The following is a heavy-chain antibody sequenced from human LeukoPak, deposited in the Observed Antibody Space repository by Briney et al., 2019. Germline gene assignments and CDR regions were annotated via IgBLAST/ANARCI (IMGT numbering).Heavy chain of an antibody. J-gene: IGHJ4*02. D-gene: IGHD1-26*01. CDR2: ISYDGSNK. Sequence: GGSLRLSCAASGFTFSSYAMHWVRQAPGEGLEWVAVISYDGSNKYYEDSVKGRFTISRDNSKNTLYLQMNSLRAEDTAVYYCARDLSGSSYFDYWGQGTLVTVSS. CDR1: GFTFSSYA. V-gene: IGHV3-30-3*01. CDR3: ARDLSGSSYFDY.